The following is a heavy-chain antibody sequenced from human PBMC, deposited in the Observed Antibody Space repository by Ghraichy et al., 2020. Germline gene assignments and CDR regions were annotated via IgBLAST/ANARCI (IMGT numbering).Heavy chain of an antibody. J-gene: IGHJ4*02. CDR3: ARVRHGYSSSWYSFDY. V-gene: IGHV1-2*04. CDR1: GYTFTGYY. CDR2: INPNSGGT. D-gene: IGHD6-13*01. Sequence: ASVQVSCKASGYTFTGYYMHWVRQAPGQGLEWMGWINPNSGGTNYAQKFQGWVTMTRDTSISTAYMELSRLRSDDTAVYYCARVRHGYSSSWYSFDYWGQGTLVTVSS.